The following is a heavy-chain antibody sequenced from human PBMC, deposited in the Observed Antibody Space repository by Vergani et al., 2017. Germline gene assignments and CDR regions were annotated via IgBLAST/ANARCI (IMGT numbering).Heavy chain of an antibody. J-gene: IGHJ4*02. Sequence: QVQLVESGGGVVQPGRSLRLSCAASGFTFSSYAMHWVRQAPGKGLEWVAVISYDGSNKYYADSVKGRFTISRDNSKNTLYLQMNSLRAEDTAVYYCAREQRYYYDSSGYHHFDYWGQGTLVTVSS. CDR1: GFTFSSYA. V-gene: IGHV3-30-3*01. D-gene: IGHD3-22*01. CDR3: AREQRYYYDSSGYHHFDY. CDR2: ISYDGSNK.